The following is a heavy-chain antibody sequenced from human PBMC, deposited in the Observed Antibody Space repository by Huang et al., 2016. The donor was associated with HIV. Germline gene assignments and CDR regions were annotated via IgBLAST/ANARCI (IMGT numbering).Heavy chain of an antibody. CDR2: IVVGSGNT. J-gene: IGHJ6*02. CDR1: GFTFTSSA. Sequence: QMQLVQSGPEVKTPGTSVKVSCKASGFTFTSSAVQWVRQARGQRLEWVGWIVVGSGNTNYAQKFQERVTITRDMSTSTAYMELSSLRYEDTAVYYCAAYTSGPAGYYYYYDMDVWGQGTTVTVSS. CDR3: AAYTSGPAGYYYYYDMDV. D-gene: IGHD6-19*01. V-gene: IGHV1-58*01.